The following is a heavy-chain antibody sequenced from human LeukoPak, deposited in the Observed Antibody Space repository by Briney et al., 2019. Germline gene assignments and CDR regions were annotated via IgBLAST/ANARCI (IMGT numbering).Heavy chain of an antibody. Sequence: ASVKVSCKASGYTFTSYGISWVRQAPGQGLEWKGWISAYNGNTNYAQKLQGRVTMTTDTSTSTAYMELRSLRSDDTAVYYCARAELGYCSSTSCYTTPTFDYWGQGTLVTVSS. CDR3: ARAELGYCSSTSCYTTPTFDY. CDR1: GYTFTSYG. V-gene: IGHV1-18*01. CDR2: ISAYNGNT. D-gene: IGHD2-2*02. J-gene: IGHJ4*02.